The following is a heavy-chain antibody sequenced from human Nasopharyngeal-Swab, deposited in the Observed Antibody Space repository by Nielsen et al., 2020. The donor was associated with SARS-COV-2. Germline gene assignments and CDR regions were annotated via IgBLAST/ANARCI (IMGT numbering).Heavy chain of an antibody. V-gene: IGHV3-9*01. CDR3: AKDIRWEVLEDFDY. D-gene: IGHD1-26*01. CDR2: ISWNSGSI. J-gene: IGHJ4*02. Sequence: GGSLRLSCAASGFTFDDYAMHWVRQAPGKGLEWVSGISWNSGSIGYADSVKGRFTISRDNAKNSLDLQMNSLRAEDTALYYCAKDIRWEVLEDFDYWGQGTLVTVSS. CDR1: GFTFDDYA.